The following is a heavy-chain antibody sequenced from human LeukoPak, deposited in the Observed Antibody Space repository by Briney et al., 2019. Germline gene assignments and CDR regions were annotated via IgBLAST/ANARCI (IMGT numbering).Heavy chain of an antibody. J-gene: IGHJ6*04. V-gene: IGHV1-69*13. CDR3: ARDRDSSSWPDYYYYGMDV. D-gene: IGHD6-13*01. CDR1: GGTFSSYA. CDR2: IIPIFGTA. Sequence: EASVKVSCKASGGTFSSYAISWVRQAPGQGLEWMGGIIPIFGTANYAQKFQGRVTITADEFTSTAYMELSSLRSEDTAVYYCARDRDSSSWPDYYYYGMDVWGKGTTVTVSS.